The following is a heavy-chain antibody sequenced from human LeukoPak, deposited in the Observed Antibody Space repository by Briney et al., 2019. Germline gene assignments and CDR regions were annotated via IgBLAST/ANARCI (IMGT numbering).Heavy chain of an antibody. CDR2: IIPILGTA. Sequence: GASVKVSCKASGGTFSSYGISWVRQAPGQGLEWMGGIIPILGTANYAQKFQGRVTITADESTSTAYMELSSLRSEDTAVYYCARSLAIAVAAASYFDYWGLGTLVIVSS. V-gene: IGHV1-69*01. CDR1: GGTFSSYG. D-gene: IGHD6-13*01. J-gene: IGHJ4*02. CDR3: ARSLAIAVAAASYFDY.